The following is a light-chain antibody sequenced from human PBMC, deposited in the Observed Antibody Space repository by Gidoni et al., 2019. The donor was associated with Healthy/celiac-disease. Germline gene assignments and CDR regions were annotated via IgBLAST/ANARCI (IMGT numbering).Light chain of an antibody. J-gene: IGKJ5*01. V-gene: IGKV4-1*01. CDR3: QQYYSTPIT. CDR2: WAS. Sequence: DILMTQSPDSLAVSLGERATINCKSSQSVLYSSNNKNYLAWYQQKPGQPPKLLIYWASTRESGVPDRCSGSGSGTDFTLTISSLQAEDVAVYYCQQYYSTPITFGQGTRLEIK. CDR1: QSVLYSSNNKNY.